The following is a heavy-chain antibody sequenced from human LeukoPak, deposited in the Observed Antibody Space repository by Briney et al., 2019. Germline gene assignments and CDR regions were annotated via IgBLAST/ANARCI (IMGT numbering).Heavy chain of an antibody. CDR1: GYTFTAFS. CDR3: AKGRITSTYYAFDI. Sequence: ASVKVSCKASGYTFTAFSLHWVRQAPGQGLEWMGWINPNSGDTTYPQMLQGRVTMTRGTSISTAYMELSSLRSDDTAIYYCAKGRITSTYYAFDIWGQGTMVTVFS. D-gene: IGHD2/OR15-2a*01. V-gene: IGHV1-2*02. CDR2: INPNSGDT. J-gene: IGHJ3*02.